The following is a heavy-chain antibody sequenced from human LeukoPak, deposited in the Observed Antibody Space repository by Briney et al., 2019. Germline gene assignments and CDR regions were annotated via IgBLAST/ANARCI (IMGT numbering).Heavy chain of an antibody. CDR1: GFTFSSYA. CDR2: ISGSGGST. J-gene: IGHJ6*02. Sequence: PGGSLRLSCAASGFTFSSYAMSWVRQAPGKGLEWVSAISGSGGSTYYADSVKGRFTISRDNSKNTLYLQMNSLRAEDTAVYYCAKLPRSYFYYYYGMDVWGQGTTATVSS. CDR3: AKLPRSYFYYYYGMDV. V-gene: IGHV3-23*01. D-gene: IGHD3-10*01.